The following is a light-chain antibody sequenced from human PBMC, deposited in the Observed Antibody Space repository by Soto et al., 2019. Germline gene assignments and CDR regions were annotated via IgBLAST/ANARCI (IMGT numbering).Light chain of an antibody. V-gene: IGKV3-20*01. CDR3: QQYGSSRT. CDR2: GAS. CDR1: QSVSSSY. Sequence: IVMTQSPATLSVSPGERATFSCRASQSVSSSYLAWYQQKPGQAPRLLIYGASSRATGIPDRFSGSGSGTDFTLTISRLEPEDFAVYYCQQYGSSRTFGQGTKVDIK. J-gene: IGKJ1*01.